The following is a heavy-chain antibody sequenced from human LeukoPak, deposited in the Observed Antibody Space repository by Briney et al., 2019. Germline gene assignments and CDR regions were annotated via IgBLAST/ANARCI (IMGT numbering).Heavy chain of an antibody. Sequence: PGGSLRLSCTASGFTFGDYAMSWFRQAPGKGLEWVGFIRSKAYGGTTEYAASVKGRFTISRDDSKSIAYLQMNSLRAEDTAVYYCARVVVINLILDAFDIWGQGTMVTVSS. D-gene: IGHD3-22*01. J-gene: IGHJ3*02. CDR2: IRSKAYGGTT. CDR1: GFTFGDYA. CDR3: ARVVVINLILDAFDI. V-gene: IGHV3-49*03.